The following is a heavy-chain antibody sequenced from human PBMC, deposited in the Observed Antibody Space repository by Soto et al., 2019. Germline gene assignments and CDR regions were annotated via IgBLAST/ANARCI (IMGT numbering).Heavy chain of an antibody. J-gene: IGHJ4*02. V-gene: IGHV4-31*03. CDR2: IYYSGSTYYN. Sequence: QVQLQESGPGLVKPSQTLSLTCTVSGGSMCSDGYYWSWIRQHPGKGLEWIGYIYYSGSTYYNYYNSSLKSRVTISVDTSKNQSSLQLSSVTAADTAVYYCARTPLLWGQGTLVTVSS. CDR3: ARTPLL. D-gene: IGHD1-26*01. CDR1: GGSMCSDGYY.